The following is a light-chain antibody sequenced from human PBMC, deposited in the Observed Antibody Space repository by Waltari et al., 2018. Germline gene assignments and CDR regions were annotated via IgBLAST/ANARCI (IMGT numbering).Light chain of an antibody. CDR1: ALPKNH. CDR2: KDR. Sequence: SYELTQSPSVSLSPGQTARTTCSGDALPKNHAYWYQNKPGQAPVLIIFKDRERPSGIPERFSGSTSGTTVTLTITGVQAEDEADYYCLSPETRGSWVFGGGTKLTVL. CDR3: LSPETRGSWV. J-gene: IGLJ2*01. V-gene: IGLV3-25*03.